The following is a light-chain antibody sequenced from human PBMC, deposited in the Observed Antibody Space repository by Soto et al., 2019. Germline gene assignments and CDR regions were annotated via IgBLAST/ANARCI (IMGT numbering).Light chain of an antibody. CDR2: DVI. J-gene: IGLJ1*01. V-gene: IGLV2-14*01. CDR3: TSYTSTSTYV. CDR1: ISDVVVYNY. Sequence: QSALTQPASVSGSPGQSFAISFTVTISDVVVYNYVSFYQQHPFKAPKLMIQDVINLPSLFSDRFSVSNSGNTSCLTISGLQAGDEADYYCTSYTSTSTYVFESGTKVPVL.